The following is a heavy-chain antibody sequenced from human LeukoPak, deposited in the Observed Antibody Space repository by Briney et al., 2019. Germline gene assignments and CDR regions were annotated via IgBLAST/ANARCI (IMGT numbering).Heavy chain of an antibody. CDR3: ARDQRGYKGLSYYYYMDV. V-gene: IGHV1-69*13. CDR2: IIPIFGTA. J-gene: IGHJ6*03. Sequence: ASVKVSCKASGYTFTSYGISWVRQAPGQGLEWMGGIIPIFGTANYAQKFQGRVTITADESTSTAYMELSSLRSEDTAVYYCARDQRGYKGLSYYYYMDVWGKGTTVTVSS. CDR1: GYTFTSYG. D-gene: IGHD1-14*01.